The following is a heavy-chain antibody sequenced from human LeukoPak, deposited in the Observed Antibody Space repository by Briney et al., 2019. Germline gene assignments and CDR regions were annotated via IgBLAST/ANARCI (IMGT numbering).Heavy chain of an antibody. CDR2: IYTSGST. Sequence: SETLSLTCTVSGGSISSYYWSWIWQPPGKGLEWIGYIYTSGSTNYNPSLKSRVTISVDTSKNQFSLKLSSVTAADTAVYYCARHVITTPYFDYWGQGTLVTVSS. V-gene: IGHV4-4*09. CDR3: ARHVITTPYFDY. J-gene: IGHJ4*02. CDR1: GGSISSYY. D-gene: IGHD3-22*01.